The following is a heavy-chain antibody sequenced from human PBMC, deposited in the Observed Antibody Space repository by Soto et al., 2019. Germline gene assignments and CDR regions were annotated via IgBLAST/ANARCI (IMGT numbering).Heavy chain of an antibody. CDR2: ISGDNGNT. CDR1: GYTFTNYG. J-gene: IGHJ5*02. Sequence: QIQLVQSGAEVRKPGASVKVSCKASGYTFTNYGIGWVRQAPGQGLEWMGWISGDNGNTNYAEKFQGRVTMTTGTSTSTAYMELRSLRSDDTAVYYCAKAPVLLLYGGWFDPWGQGTLVSVSS. CDR3: AKAPVLLLYGGWFDP. V-gene: IGHV1-18*04. D-gene: IGHD3-22*01.